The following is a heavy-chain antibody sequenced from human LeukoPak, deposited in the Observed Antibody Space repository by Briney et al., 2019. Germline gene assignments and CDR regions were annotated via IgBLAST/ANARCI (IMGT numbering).Heavy chain of an antibody. D-gene: IGHD3-22*01. CDR2: IYYSGST. V-gene: IGHV4-30-4*01. CDR3: ASYYDSSGGDWFDP. Sequence: SQTLSLTCTVSGGSISSGDYYWSWIRQPPGKGLEWIGYIYYSGSTYYNPSLKSRVTISVDTSKNQFSLKLSSVTAADTAVYYCASYYDSSGGDWFDPWGQRTLVTVSS. CDR1: GGSISSGDYY. J-gene: IGHJ5*02.